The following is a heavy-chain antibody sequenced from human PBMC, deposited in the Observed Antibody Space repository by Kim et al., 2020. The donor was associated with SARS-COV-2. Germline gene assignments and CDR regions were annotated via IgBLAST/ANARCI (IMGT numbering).Heavy chain of an antibody. J-gene: IGHJ6*02. CDR3: TSLEENSELTPPWGYYYYGMDV. CDR2: IRSKANSYAT. Sequence: GGSLRLSCAASGFTFSGSAMHWVRQASGKGLEWVGRIRSKANSYATAYAASVKGRFTISRDDSKNTAYLQMNSLKTEDTAVYYCTSLEENSELTPPWGYYYYGMDVWGQGTTVTVSS. D-gene: IGHD1-26*01. V-gene: IGHV3-73*01. CDR1: GFTFSGSA.